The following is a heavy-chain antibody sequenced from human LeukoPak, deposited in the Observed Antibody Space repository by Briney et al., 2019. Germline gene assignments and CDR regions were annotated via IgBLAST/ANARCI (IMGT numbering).Heavy chain of an antibody. Sequence: SETLSLTCTVSGGSISGYYWTWIRQPPGKGLEWIGYIYDSGSTNYNPSLKSRVTISVDTSKNQFSLRLNSVASADTAVYYCARAAHGDYTFDFWGQGTLVTVSS. CDR2: IYDSGST. D-gene: IGHD4-17*01. J-gene: IGHJ4*02. CDR1: GGSISGYY. CDR3: ARAAHGDYTFDF. V-gene: IGHV4-59*01.